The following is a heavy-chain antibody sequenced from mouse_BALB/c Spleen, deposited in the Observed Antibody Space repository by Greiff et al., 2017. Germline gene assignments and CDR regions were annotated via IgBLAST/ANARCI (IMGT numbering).Heavy chain of an antibody. CDR1: GYTFTDYA. D-gene: IGHD1-2*01. Sequence: VQLQQSGAELVRPGVSVKISCKGSGYTFTDYAMHWVKQSHAKSLEWIGVISTYYGDASYNQKFKGKATMTVDKSSSTAYMELARLTSEDSAIYYCARRVTTATPAWFAYWGQGTLVTVSA. V-gene: IGHV1S137*01. J-gene: IGHJ3*01. CDR3: ARRVTTATPAWFAY. CDR2: ISTYYGDA.